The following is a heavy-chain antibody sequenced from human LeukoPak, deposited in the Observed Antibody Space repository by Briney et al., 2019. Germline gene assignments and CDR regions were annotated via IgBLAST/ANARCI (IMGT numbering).Heavy chain of an antibody. J-gene: IGHJ4*02. CDR3: ARDSSGVDHDFDY. V-gene: IGHV3-21*01. D-gene: IGHD1-26*01. CDR2: ISSSSSYI. CDR1: GFTFSSYS. Sequence: GGSLRLSCAASGFTFSSYSMNRVRQAPGKGLEWVSSISSSSSYIYYADSVKGRFTISRDNAKNSLYLQMNSLRAEDTAVYYCARDSSGVDHDFDYWGQGTLVTVSS.